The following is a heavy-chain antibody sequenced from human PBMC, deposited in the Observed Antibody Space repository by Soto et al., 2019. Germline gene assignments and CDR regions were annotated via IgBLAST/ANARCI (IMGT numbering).Heavy chain of an antibody. CDR2: IYYSGST. Sequence: SETLSLTCTVSGGSISSYYWSWIRQPPGKGLEWIGYIYYSGSTNYNPSLKSRVTISVDTSKNQFSLKLSSVTAADTAVYYCARSGWPTAVFGMDVWGQGTTVTVSS. CDR1: GGSISSYY. V-gene: IGHV4-59*01. CDR3: ARSGWPTAVFGMDV. D-gene: IGHD6-19*01. J-gene: IGHJ6*02.